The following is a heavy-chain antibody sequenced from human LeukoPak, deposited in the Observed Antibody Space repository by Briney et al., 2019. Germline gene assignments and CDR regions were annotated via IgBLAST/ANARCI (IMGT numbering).Heavy chain of an antibody. CDR3: RQSAGWYLPDY. CDR2: IYPDDSET. CDR1: GSPFNTYW. D-gene: IGHD6-19*01. Sequence: PGGSLPISCQGSGSPFNTYWIAWVRQVSGKGLEGVGIIYPDDSETKSSPSFQGQVSISADKSINTAYLQWSSVKASDSALYCSRQSAGWYLPDYWGQGTLVTVSS. V-gene: IGHV5-51*01. J-gene: IGHJ4*02.